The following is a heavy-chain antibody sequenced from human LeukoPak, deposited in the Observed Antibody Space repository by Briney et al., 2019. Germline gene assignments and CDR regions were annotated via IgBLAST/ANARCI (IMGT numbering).Heavy chain of an antibody. CDR3: ARPQAAAAGALDY. J-gene: IGHJ4*02. V-gene: IGHV3-33*01. Sequence: GGSVRLSCGASGFTFSSYGMHWVRQAPGKGLEWVAVVWYDGSNKYYADSVKGRFTISRDNSKNTLYLQMNSLRAEDTAVYYCARPQAAAAGALDYWGQGTLVTVSS. CDR1: GFTFSSYG. CDR2: VWYDGSNK. D-gene: IGHD6-13*01.